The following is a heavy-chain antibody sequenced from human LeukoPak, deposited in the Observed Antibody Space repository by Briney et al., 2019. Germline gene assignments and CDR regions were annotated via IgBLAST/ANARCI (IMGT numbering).Heavy chain of an antibody. J-gene: IGHJ4*02. CDR1: GFTFDDYA. V-gene: IGHV3-9*01. CDR2: INWNSGSI. Sequence: GGSLRLSCAASGFTFDDYAMHWVRQAPGKGLEWVSGINWNSGSIGYADSVKGRFTISRDNSKNTLYLQMNSLRAEDTAVYYCANYYDSSGYYRYFDYWGQGTLVTVSS. CDR3: ANYYDSSGYYRYFDY. D-gene: IGHD3-22*01.